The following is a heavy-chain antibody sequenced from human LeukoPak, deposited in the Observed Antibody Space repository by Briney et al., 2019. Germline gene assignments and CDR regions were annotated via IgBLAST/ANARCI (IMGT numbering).Heavy chain of an antibody. D-gene: IGHD3-9*01. J-gene: IGHJ6*02. V-gene: IGHV3-20*01. CDR3: AREILTGYYPYYYYGMDV. CDR1: GFTFDDYG. CDR2: INWNGGST. Sequence: PGGSLRLSCAASGFTFDDYGMSWVRQAPGKGLEWGAGINWNGGSTVYADSVKGRFTISRDNAKNSRDLQMNSLRAEDTALYHCAREILTGYYPYYYYGMDVWGQGTKVTVSS.